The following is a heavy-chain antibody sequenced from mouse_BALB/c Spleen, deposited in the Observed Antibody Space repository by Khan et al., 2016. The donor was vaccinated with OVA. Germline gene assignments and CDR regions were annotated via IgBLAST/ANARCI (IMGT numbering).Heavy chain of an antibody. V-gene: IGHV1S81*02. CDR2: INPSNGGT. D-gene: IGHD2-1*01. J-gene: IGHJ3*01. Sequence: VQLQESGAELVKPGASVRLSCKVSGYTFTSYYLYWVKQRPGQGLEWIGDINPSNGGTNFNEKFKSKATLTVDKSSSTAYMQFSILTSEDSAVYYCTRSGYGTFAYWGQGTLVTVSA. CDR1: GYTFTSYY. CDR3: TRSGYGTFAY.